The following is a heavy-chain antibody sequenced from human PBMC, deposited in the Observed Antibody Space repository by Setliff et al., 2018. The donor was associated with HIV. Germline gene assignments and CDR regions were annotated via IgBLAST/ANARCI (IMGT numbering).Heavy chain of an antibody. V-gene: IGHV4-38-2*02. J-gene: IGHJ4*02. CDR3: ARSQPDPNFGVVVFDS. Sequence: PSETLSLTCTVSGYPISSGYYLGWIRQPPGKGLEWIGSIYHSGTTYSNPSLKSRVTISVDTSKNQLSLKLTSMTAADTAVYYCARSQPDPNFGVVVFDSWGQGTLVTVSS. CDR2: IYHSGTT. D-gene: IGHD3-3*01. CDR1: GYPISSGYY.